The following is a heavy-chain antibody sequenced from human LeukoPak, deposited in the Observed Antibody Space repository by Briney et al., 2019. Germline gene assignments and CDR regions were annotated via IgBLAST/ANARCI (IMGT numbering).Heavy chain of an antibody. V-gene: IGHV4-61*02. CDR1: GGSISSGSYY. CDR2: IYTSGST. J-gene: IGHJ6*02. CDR3: ARSDYGMDV. Sequence: SETLSLTCTVSGGSISSGSYYWSWIRQPAGKGLEWIGRIYTSGSTNYNPSLKSRVTISVDTSKNQFSLKLSSVTPADTAVYYCARSDYGMDVWGQGTTVSVSS.